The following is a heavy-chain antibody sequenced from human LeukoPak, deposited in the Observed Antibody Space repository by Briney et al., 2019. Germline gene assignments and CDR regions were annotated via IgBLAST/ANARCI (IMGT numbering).Heavy chain of an antibody. V-gene: IGHV1-2*02. D-gene: IGHD1-26*01. Sequence: ASVKVSCKASGGTFSSYAISWVRQAPGQGLEWMGWINPNSGGTNYAQKFQGRVTMTRDTSISTAYMELSRLRSDDTAVYYCARVRWELLYYYYGMDVWGQGTTVTVSS. CDR3: ARVRWELLYYYYGMDV. CDR2: INPNSGGT. CDR1: GGTFSSYA. J-gene: IGHJ6*02.